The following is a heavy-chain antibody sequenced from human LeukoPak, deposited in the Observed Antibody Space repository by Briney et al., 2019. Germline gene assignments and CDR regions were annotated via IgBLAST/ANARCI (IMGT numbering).Heavy chain of an antibody. V-gene: IGHV5-51*01. CDR2: IYPSDSDT. J-gene: IGHJ4*02. D-gene: IGHD6-13*01. CDR3: ARPKGIAAVFFDY. Sequence: GESLKISCKGSGYSFTNYWIGWVRQMPGKGLEWMGIIYPSDSDTRYSPSFQGQVTISADKSISTAYLQWSSLKTSDTAIYYCARPKGIAAVFFDYWGQGTLVTVSS. CDR1: GYSFTNYW.